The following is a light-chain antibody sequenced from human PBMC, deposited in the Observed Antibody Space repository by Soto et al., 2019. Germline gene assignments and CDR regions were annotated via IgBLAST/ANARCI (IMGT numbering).Light chain of an antibody. CDR2: EVT. CDR3: NSFRVSHLYV. V-gene: IGLV2-14*01. CDR1: SSDIGGYNA. J-gene: IGLJ1*01. Sequence: QSALTQPASVSGSPAQTITISCTGTSSDIGGYNAVSWYQHHPGKAPKLIIYEVTHRPSGVSDRFSASKSGNTASLTISGLQAEDEADYYCNSFRVSHLYVFGTGTKVTVL.